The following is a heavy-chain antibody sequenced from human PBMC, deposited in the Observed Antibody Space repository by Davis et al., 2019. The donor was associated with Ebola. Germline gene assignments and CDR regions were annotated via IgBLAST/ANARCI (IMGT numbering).Heavy chain of an antibody. CDR2: ISKNGDGT. CDR3: ARDFSGYSYGHSAYYFDY. CDR1: GFTLRNYA. J-gene: IGHJ4*02. V-gene: IGHV3-23*01. Sequence: PGGSLRLSCTASGFTLRNYAMGWVRQAPGKGLEWVSGISKNGDGTYYADSVKGRFTISRDDSKKMVFLQMNSLRAEDTAVYYCARDFSGYSYGHSAYYFDYWGQGTLVTVSS. D-gene: IGHD5-18*01.